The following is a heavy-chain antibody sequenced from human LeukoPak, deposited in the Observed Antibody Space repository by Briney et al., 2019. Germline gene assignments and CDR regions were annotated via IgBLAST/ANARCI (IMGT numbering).Heavy chain of an antibody. J-gene: IGHJ3*01. V-gene: IGHV3-23*01. CDR2: ISSSAGST. CDR1: GSTFNNYA. D-gene: IGHD1-1*01. Sequence: PGGSLRLSCEASGSTFNNYAMSWVRQAPGKGLEWVSTISSSAGSTYYADAVKGRFTISRDNSKKTVILQMNSLRVEDTAVYYSAKDRRERTIADAFGFWGPGKKVAVSS. CDR3: AKDRRERTIADAFGF.